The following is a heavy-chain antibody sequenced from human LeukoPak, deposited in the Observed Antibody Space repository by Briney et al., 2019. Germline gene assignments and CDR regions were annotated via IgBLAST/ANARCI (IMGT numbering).Heavy chain of an antibody. J-gene: IGHJ6*04. CDR1: GGTFSKYA. Sequence: SVKVSCKASGGTFSKYAICWVRQAPGQGLEWMGGIIPIFGTTHYAQKSQGRVTITADASTSTAYMELSSLRSDDTAVYYCARSRGPGYYYGMDVWGEGPPVTVSS. CDR2: IIPIFGTT. V-gene: IGHV1-69*01. D-gene: IGHD1-14*01. CDR3: ARSRGPGYYYGMDV.